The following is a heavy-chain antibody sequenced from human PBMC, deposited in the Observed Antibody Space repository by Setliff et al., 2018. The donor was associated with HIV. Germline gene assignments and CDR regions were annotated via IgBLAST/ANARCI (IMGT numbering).Heavy chain of an antibody. CDR2: IHYSGST. CDR3: ARGFCSGGTCFDY. V-gene: IGHV4-59*11. Sequence: SETLSLTCTVSGGSINNHYWSWIRQPPGKGLEWIGNIHYSGSTNYNPSLKSRVTISVDTSKNQFSLKLNSVTAADTAVYYCARGFCSGGTCFDYWGQGTLVTVSS. J-gene: IGHJ4*02. CDR1: GGSINNHY. D-gene: IGHD2-15*01.